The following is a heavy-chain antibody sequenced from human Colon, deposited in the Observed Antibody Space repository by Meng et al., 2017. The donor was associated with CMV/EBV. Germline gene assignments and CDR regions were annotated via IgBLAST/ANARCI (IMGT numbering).Heavy chain of an antibody. J-gene: IGHJ4*02. CDR2: IQSDGTNK. D-gene: IGHD2-2*01. CDR3: AKTWGGYCGPTTCSHFDY. CDR1: GFTFSNYD. Sequence: GSLRLSCAVSGFTFSNYDMHWVRQAPGKGLEWVAFIQSDGTNKYYADSVKGRFTISRDNSKNTLYLQLSSLRAEDTAVYYCAKTWGGYCGPTTCSHFDYWGQGTLVTVSS. V-gene: IGHV3-30*02.